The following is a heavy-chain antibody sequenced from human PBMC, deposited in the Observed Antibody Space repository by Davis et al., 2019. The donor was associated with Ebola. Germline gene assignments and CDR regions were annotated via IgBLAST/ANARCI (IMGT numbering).Heavy chain of an antibody. CDR1: GDSISDYY. D-gene: IGHD3-16*01. CDR3: ARVGGATGGELDY. Sequence: MPSETLSLTCTVSGDSISDYYWSWIRQTPGKGLEWIGYIYHSGIIKYNPSLQSRVTIPLDTSNNQFFFKLNYMTVADTAVYYCARVGGATGGELDYWGQGSLVTVSS. CDR2: IYHSGII. V-gene: IGHV4-59*01. J-gene: IGHJ4*02.